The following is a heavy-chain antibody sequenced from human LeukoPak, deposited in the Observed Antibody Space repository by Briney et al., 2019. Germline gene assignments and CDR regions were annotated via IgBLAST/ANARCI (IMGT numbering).Heavy chain of an antibody. V-gene: IGHV4-59*01. CDR1: GGSITSYY. CDR2: IHFSGSA. J-gene: IGHJ4*02. CDR3: ARDIREVGATHYFDY. D-gene: IGHD1-26*01. Sequence: SDTLSLTCTASGGSITSYYWSWIRQPPGEGLEYIGQIHFSGSANYNPSLESRVAMSLDASKNQFSLKVSSVTAADTAIYYCARDIREVGATHYFDYWGQGSLVTVSS.